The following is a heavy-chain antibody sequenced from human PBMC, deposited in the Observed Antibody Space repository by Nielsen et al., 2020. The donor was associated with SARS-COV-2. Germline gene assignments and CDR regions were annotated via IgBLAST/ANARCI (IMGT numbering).Heavy chain of an antibody. CDR3: AKVAGWATYFDY. Sequence: VRQAPGKRLEWVSTILGSGVTKHYADSVRGRFTTSRDNSKTTVYLQLSSLRAEDTAIYFCAKVAGWATYFDYWGQGALITVSS. CDR2: ILGSGVTK. D-gene: IGHD1-26*01. J-gene: IGHJ4*02. V-gene: IGHV3-23*01.